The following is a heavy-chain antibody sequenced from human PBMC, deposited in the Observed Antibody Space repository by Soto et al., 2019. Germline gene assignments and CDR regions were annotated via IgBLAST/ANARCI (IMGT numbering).Heavy chain of an antibody. J-gene: IGHJ4*02. CDR3: ARTYHQAAAGLFFDY. CDR1: GFTFSDYY. V-gene: IGHV3-11*06. CDR2: ISSSSSYT. Sequence: GGSLRLSCAASGFTFSDYYMSWIRQAPGKGLEWVSYISSSSSYTNYADSVKGRFTISRDNAKNSLYLQMNSLRAEDTAVYYCARTYHQAAAGLFFDYWGQGTLVTVSS. D-gene: IGHD6-13*01.